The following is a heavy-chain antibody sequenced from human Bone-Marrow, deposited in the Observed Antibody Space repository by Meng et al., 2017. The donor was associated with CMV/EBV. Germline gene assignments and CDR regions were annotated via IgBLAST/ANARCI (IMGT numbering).Heavy chain of an antibody. CDR2: IYYSGST. V-gene: IGHV4-59*12. CDR1: GCSISSYY. D-gene: IGHD3-10*01. J-gene: IGHJ6*02. CDR3: AKRMRKAVYKLSEDAPMFHYYAMDG. Sequence: GSLRLSCTASGCSISSYYWSWIRQPPGKGLEWIGYIYYSGSTNYNPSLKSRVTISVDTSISTAYLQLNNVRASDTAVYYCAKRMRKAVYKLSEDAPMFHYYAMDGWGQGTSVTVSS.